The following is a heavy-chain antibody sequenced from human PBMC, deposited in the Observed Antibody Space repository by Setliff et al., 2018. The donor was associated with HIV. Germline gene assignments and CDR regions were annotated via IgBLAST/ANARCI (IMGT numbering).Heavy chain of an antibody. V-gene: IGHV4-34*01. CDR2: INHNGGT. J-gene: IGHJ4*02. Sequence: PSETLSLTCAVYGGSFTSYYWTWIHQAPGKDLEWIGEINHNGGTNYNPSLKSRVTISVDRSKNQFFLRLTSVTAADTAVYYCARGSYRGSGFFVRYFDFWGQGSLVTVSS. CDR3: ARGSYRGSGFFVRYFDF. CDR1: GGSFTSYY. D-gene: IGHD3-3*01.